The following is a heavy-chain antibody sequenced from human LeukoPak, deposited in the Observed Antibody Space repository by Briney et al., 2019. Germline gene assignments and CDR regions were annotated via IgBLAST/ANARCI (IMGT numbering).Heavy chain of an antibody. J-gene: IGHJ5*02. D-gene: IGHD2-2*01. CDR2: INHSGST. Sequence: SETLSLTCAVYGGSFSGYYWSWIRQPPGKGLKWIGEINHSGSTNYNPSLKSRVTISVDTSKNQFSLKLSSVTAADTAVYYCARGRIVVVPAAMRGGWFDPWGQGTLVTVSS. CDR3: ARGRIVVVPAAMRGGWFDP. CDR1: GGSFSGYY. V-gene: IGHV4-34*01.